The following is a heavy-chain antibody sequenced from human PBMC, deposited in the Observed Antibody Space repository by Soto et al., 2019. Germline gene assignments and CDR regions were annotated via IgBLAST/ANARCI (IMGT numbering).Heavy chain of an antibody. J-gene: IGHJ6*02. D-gene: IGHD2-2*01. CDR3: AGYCSSSICPDDHYFAWEV. CDR2: ISDGGST. Sequence: ETLSLTCNVSGASIYTHYWNWIRQSPGKGLEWIGSISDGGSTTYNPSLERRVTISLDTSKNQVSVKLSSVSAADTATYFCAGYCSSSICPDDHYFAWEVWGQGTTVT. CDR1: GASIYTHY. V-gene: IGHV4-59*11.